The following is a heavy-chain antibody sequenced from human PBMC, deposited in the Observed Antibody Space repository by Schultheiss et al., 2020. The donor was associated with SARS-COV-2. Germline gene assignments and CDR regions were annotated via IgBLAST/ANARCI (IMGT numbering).Heavy chain of an antibody. CDR2: IYHNVNS. J-gene: IGHJ3*02. CDR1: GASISSFY. D-gene: IGHD4/OR15-4a*01. V-gene: IGHV4-59*01. CDR3: ARDQDYGRNAFDI. Sequence: SETLSLTCTVSGASISSFYWSWIRQPPGKGLEWIGYIYHNVNSWYNPSLKSRVTFSLDTSKKQFSLRLNSVTAADTAVYYCARDQDYGRNAFDIWGQGTMVTVSS.